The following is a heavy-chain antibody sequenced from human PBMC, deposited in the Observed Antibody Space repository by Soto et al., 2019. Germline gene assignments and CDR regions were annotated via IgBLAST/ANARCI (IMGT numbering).Heavy chain of an antibody. CDR3: ARVSTHGDTIHFDY. D-gene: IGHD4-17*01. V-gene: IGHV3-11*01. Sequence: GGSLRLSCAASGFTFSDFYMSWIRQAPGKGLEWISYISSSSSIIYYADSVKGRFTVSRDYGKNSLHLQMDSLRAEDTAVYYCARVSTHGDTIHFDYWGQGTLVTVSS. CDR1: GFTFSDFY. J-gene: IGHJ4*02. CDR2: ISSSSSII.